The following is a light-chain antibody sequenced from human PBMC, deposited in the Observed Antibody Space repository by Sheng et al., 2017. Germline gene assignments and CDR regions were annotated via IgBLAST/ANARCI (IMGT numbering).Light chain of an antibody. CDR1: NIGGKS. Sequence: SYELTQPPSVSVGPGQTATITCGGDNIGGKSVHWYQQKPGQAPVVVVHDDRDRPSGIPERFSGSNSGNTATLTISRVEAGDEADYYCQVWVTSNVQARVFGGGTKLTVL. CDR2: DDR. J-gene: IGLJ3*02. V-gene: IGLV3-21*02. CDR3: QVWVTSNVQARV.